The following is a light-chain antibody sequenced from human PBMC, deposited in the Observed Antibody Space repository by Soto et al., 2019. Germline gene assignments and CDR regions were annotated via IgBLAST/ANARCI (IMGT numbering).Light chain of an antibody. CDR1: QSVSSD. V-gene: IGKV3-20*01. J-gene: IGKJ4*01. CDR3: EYYGTSIT. Sequence: EIVLTQSPGTLSLSPGERATLSCRASQSVSSDLAWYHQKPGQAPRLLIYGASSRATGIPDRFSGSGSGTDFTLTFSRLEPEDFAVYYCEYYGTSITFGGGTKVDIK. CDR2: GAS.